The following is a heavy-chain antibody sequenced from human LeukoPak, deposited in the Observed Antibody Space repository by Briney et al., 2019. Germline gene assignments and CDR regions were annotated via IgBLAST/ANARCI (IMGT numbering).Heavy chain of an antibody. V-gene: IGHV3-11*06. CDR1: VFTFSDYY. J-gene: IGHJ4*02. Sequence: KPGGSLRLSCAASVFTFSDYYMSWVRQAPGKGLEWVSYITSSSYTNYADSVKDRFTISRDNAKNSLYLQMNSLRAEDTAIYYCARLVVVAATPGYFDYWGRGTLVTVSS. CDR3: ARLVVVAATPGYFDY. D-gene: IGHD2-15*01. CDR2: ITSSSYT.